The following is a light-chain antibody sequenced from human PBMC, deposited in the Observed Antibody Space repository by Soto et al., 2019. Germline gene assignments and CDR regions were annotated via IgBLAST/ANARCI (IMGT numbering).Light chain of an antibody. CDR2: GAS. CDR1: QSVSSSY. J-gene: IGKJ2*01. CDR3: QQYGSSPRT. V-gene: IGKV3-20*01. Sequence: EIVMTQSPGPLSLSPGERATLSCRAIQSVSSSYLAWYQQKPGQAPRLLIYGASSRATGIPDRFSGSGSGTAFTLTISRLEPEDFAVYYCQQYGSSPRTFGQGTKLEIK.